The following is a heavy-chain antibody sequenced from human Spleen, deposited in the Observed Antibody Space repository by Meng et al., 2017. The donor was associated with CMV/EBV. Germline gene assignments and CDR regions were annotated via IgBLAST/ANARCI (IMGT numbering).Heavy chain of an antibody. V-gene: IGHV1-2*02. Sequence: ASVKVSCKASGYTFTGYYMHWVRQAPGQGLEWMGWINPNSGGTNYAQKFQGRVTMTRDTSISTAYMELSRLRSDDTAVYYCARIAVALYYYYYGMDDWGQGTTVTVSS. D-gene: IGHD6-19*01. CDR2: INPNSGGT. CDR3: ARIAVALYYYYYGMDD. J-gene: IGHJ6*02. CDR1: GYTFTGYY.